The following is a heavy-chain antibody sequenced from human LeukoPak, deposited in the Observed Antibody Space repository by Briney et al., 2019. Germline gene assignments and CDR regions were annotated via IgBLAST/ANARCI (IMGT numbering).Heavy chain of an antibody. CDR1: GGTFSSYT. CDR2: IIPILGIA. D-gene: IGHD3-10*01. J-gene: IGHJ4*02. CDR3: ARVPLRITMVRGVTTPFQHSYFDY. Sequence: SVKVSCKSSGGTFSSYTISWVRQAPGQGLEWMGRIIPILGIANYAQKFQGRVTITADKSTSTAYMELSSLRSEDTAVYYCARVPLRITMVRGVTTPFQHSYFDYWGQGTLVTVSS. V-gene: IGHV1-69*02.